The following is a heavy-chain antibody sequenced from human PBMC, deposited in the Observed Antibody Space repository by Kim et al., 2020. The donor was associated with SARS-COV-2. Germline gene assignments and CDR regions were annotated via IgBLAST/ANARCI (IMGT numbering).Heavy chain of an antibody. CDR2: IRSDGGST. CDR3: AREGAFEDMATSVEAFD. J-gene: IGHJ3*01. Sequence: GGSLRLSCAASGFSFSSYTMVWVRQAPGKGLEYISAIRSDGGSTYYGKSVKGRFTISRDNSQNMLYLQMGSLRAADTAVYYCAREGAFEDMATSVEAFD. D-gene: IGHD5-12*01. CDR1: GFSFSSYT. V-gene: IGHV3-64*01.